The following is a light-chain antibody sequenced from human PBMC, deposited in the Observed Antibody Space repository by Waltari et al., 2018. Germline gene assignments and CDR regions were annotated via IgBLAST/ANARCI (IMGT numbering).Light chain of an antibody. V-gene: IGKV1-27*01. CDR1: QGISNY. J-gene: IGKJ1*01. Sequence: IQMTQSPSSLSASGGDRVTITSRASQGISNYLAWYHQQPGNVPKLLISAASTLQSGVPSRFSGSGSATDFTLTISSLQPEDVATYYCQKYNSALGTFGQGTKVEIK. CDR3: QKYNSALGT. CDR2: AAS.